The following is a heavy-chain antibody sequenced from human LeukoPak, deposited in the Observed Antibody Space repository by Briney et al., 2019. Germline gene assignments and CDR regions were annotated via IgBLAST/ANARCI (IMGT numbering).Heavy chain of an antibody. J-gene: IGHJ6*03. CDR2: IRSKANSYAT. V-gene: IGHV3-73*01. D-gene: IGHD2-2*01. Sequence: GGSLKLSCAASGFTLSGSAMQWVRQASGKGLEWVGRIRSKANSYATAYAASVKGRFTISRDDSKNTAYLQMNSLKTEDTAVYYCRIVVVPAAISPLRGGYMDVWGKGTTVTVSS. CDR3: RIVVVPAAISPLRGGYMDV. CDR1: GFTLSGSA.